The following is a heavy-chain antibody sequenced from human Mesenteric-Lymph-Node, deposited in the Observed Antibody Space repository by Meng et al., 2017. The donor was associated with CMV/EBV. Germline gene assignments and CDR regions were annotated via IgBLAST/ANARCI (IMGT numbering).Heavy chain of an antibody. CDR2: MNPSGGAT. D-gene: IGHD2-15*01. CDR3: ARVRGATPVSYYGMDV. CDR1: GYIFTGYY. J-gene: IGHJ6*02. Sequence: ASVKVSCKASGYIFTGYYMHWVRQAPGQGLEWMGWMNPSGGATVFAQNFQGRVTMTRDTSISTAYMELSSLTSDDTAVYYCARVRGATPVSYYGMDVWGQGTTVTVSS. V-gene: IGHV1-2*02.